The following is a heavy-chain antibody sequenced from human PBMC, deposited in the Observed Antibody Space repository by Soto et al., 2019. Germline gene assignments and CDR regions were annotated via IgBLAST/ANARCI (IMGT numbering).Heavy chain of an antibody. Sequence: SVKVSCKASGGTFSSYTISWVRQAPGQGLEWMGGIIPIFGTANYAQKFQGRVTITADESTSTAYMELSSLRSEDTAVYYCARRFYGDYAYYYYGMDVWGQGTTVTVSS. CDR2: IIPIFGTA. D-gene: IGHD4-17*01. J-gene: IGHJ6*02. CDR1: GGTFSSYT. CDR3: ARRFYGDYAYYYYGMDV. V-gene: IGHV1-69*13.